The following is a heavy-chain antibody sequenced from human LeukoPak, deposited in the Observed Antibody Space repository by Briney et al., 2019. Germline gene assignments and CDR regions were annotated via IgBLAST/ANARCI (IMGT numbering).Heavy chain of an antibody. D-gene: IGHD4-17*01. V-gene: IGHV4-59*01. CDR2: VYYGGST. CDR3: AYSDDYGDYVFDY. CDR1: GGSISTYY. J-gene: IGHJ4*02. Sequence: PSETLSLTCTVSGGSISTYYWGWIRQPPGKGLDWIGYVYYGGSTNYNPSLKSRVTISVDTSKNQFFLKLNSVTAADTAVYFCAYSDDYGDYVFDYWGQGTLVTVSS.